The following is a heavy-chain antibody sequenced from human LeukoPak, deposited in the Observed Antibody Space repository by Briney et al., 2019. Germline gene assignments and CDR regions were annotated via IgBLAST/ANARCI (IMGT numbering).Heavy chain of an antibody. D-gene: IGHD1-14*01. J-gene: IGHJ4*02. V-gene: IGHV3-53*01. Sequence: GGSLRLSCAASGFTFSNYAMSWVRQAPGKGLEWVSVIYSGGSTYYAGSVKGRFTISRDNSKNTLYLQMNSLRAEDTAVYYCARFGPYTYFDYWGQGTLVTVSS. CDR3: ARFGPYTYFDY. CDR1: GFTFSNYA. CDR2: IYSGGST.